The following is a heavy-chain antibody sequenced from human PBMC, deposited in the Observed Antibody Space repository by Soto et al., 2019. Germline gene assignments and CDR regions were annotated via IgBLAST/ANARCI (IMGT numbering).Heavy chain of an antibody. V-gene: IGHV3-30*03. CDR3: APTSLPYGMDV. CDR1: GFTFSSYG. J-gene: IGHJ6*02. CDR2: ISYDGSNK. Sequence: QVQLVESGGGVVQPGRSLRLSCAASGFTFSSYGMHWVRQAPGKGLEWVAVISYDGSNKYYADSVKGRFTISRDNSKNPLYLQMNSLRAEDTAVYYCAPTSLPYGMDVWGQGTTVTVSS.